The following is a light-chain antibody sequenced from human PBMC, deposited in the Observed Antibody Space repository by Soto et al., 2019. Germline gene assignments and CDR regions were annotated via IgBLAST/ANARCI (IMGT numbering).Light chain of an antibody. CDR3: QQYNTWPI. CDR1: QSVSSN. CDR2: GAS. V-gene: IGKV3-15*01. Sequence: EIVMTQSPATLSVSPGERATLSCRASQSVSSNLAWYQQKPGQAPRLLIYGASTTATGIPARFSGSGSGTEFTLTSSRLQAEDFAEYYRQQYNTWPIFGGGTKVEIK. J-gene: IGKJ4*01.